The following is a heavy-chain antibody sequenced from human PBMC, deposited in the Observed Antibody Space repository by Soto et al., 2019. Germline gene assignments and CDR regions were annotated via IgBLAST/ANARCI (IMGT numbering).Heavy chain of an antibody. D-gene: IGHD2-15*01. J-gene: IGHJ4*02. Sequence: GGSLRLSCTASGFTFGDYTMHCVRQAPGKGLEWVSLITWDGINIEYADSVRGRFTISRDNSKNSLYLQMNGLRHEDTAFYYCAKDGIAWHWGQGTLVTVTS. CDR1: GFTFGDYT. CDR2: ITWDGINI. V-gene: IGHV3-43*01. CDR3: AKDGIAWH.